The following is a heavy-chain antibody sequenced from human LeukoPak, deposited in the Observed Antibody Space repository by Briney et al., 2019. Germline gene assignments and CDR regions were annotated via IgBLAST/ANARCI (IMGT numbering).Heavy chain of an antibody. V-gene: IGHV3-66*01. CDR3: ARVAGTIWYFDL. Sequence: QPGGSLRLSCAASGFSVRSNRVNWVRQAPGKGLDWVSVIFSDGNTQYADSVKGRFTISRDNSKNTLYLQMNSLRAEDTAVYYCARVAGTIWYFDLWGRGTLVTVSS. D-gene: IGHD6-19*01. J-gene: IGHJ2*01. CDR1: GFSVRSNR. CDR2: IFSDGNT.